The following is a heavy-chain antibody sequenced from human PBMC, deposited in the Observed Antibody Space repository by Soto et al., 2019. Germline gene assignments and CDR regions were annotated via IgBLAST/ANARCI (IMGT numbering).Heavy chain of an antibody. D-gene: IGHD2-2*01. CDR1: GGTFNSYL. Sequence: SVKVSCKTSGGTFNSYLIDWVRQAPGQGLEWMGGIIPAFGTAKYAQKFQGRVTITADKSTTTAYMELRTLTSEDTAVYYCARGLDQPPVGLYFDTWGQGTLVTVSS. J-gene: IGHJ4*02. CDR3: ARGLDQPPVGLYFDT. V-gene: IGHV1-69*06. CDR2: IIPAFGTA.